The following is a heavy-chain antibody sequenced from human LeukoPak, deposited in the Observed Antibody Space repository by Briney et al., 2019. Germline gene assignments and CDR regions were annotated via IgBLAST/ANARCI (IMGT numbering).Heavy chain of an antibody. V-gene: IGHV1-3*03. Sequence: GASVKVSCKASGYTFTSYAMHWVRQAPGQRLEWMGWINAGNGNTKYSQEFQGRVTITMDTSASTAYKELSSLRSDDMAVYYCARVSGKDGYNFMKGGGYFDYWGQGTLVTVSS. CDR2: INAGNGNT. D-gene: IGHD5-24*01. CDR3: ARVSGKDGYNFMKGGGYFDY. CDR1: GYTFTSYA. J-gene: IGHJ4*02.